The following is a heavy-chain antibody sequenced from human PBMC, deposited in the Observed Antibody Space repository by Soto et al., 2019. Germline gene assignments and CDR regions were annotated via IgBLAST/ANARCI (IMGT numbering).Heavy chain of an antibody. CDR3: ARGQEGVVATH. CDR1: GGSLSHYY. V-gene: IGHV4-34*01. D-gene: IGHD5-12*01. Sequence: QVQLQQWGAGLLKPSETLSLNCAVNGGSLSHYYWSWISQPPGKGLEWIGEIKGDGSTNYSPSLKSRATISSDTSNNQFSLRLYAVTAADTGVYYCARGQEGVVATHWDQGTLVTVSS. J-gene: IGHJ4*02. CDR2: IKGDGST.